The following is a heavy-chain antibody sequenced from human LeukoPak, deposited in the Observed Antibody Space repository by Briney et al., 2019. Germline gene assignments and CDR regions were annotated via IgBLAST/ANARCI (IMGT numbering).Heavy chain of an antibody. D-gene: IGHD2-15*01. J-gene: IGHJ4*02. CDR3: ARLLGYSADY. CDR2: IYPADSDT. V-gene: IGHV5-51*01. CDR1: GYSFPTYW. Sequence: GESLKISCKGSGYSFPTYWIGWVRQMPGKGLEWMGIIYPADSDTRYSPSFQGQVTFSADKSISTAYLQWSSLKASDSAIYYCARLLGYSADYWGQGTLVTVSS.